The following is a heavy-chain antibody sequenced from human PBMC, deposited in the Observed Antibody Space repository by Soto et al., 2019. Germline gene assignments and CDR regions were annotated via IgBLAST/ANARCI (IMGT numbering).Heavy chain of an antibody. Sequence: EVQLVESGGGLVKPGGSLRLSCAASGFTFSSYSMNWVRQAPGKGLEGVSSISSSSTYIYYADSVKGRFTISRDNAKNSLYLQMNSLRAEDTAVYYCARDVGYSNSGGVVYWGQGTLVTVSS. D-gene: IGHD6-13*01. CDR3: ARDVGYSNSGGVVY. CDR1: GFTFSSYS. CDR2: ISSSSTYI. J-gene: IGHJ4*02. V-gene: IGHV3-21*01.